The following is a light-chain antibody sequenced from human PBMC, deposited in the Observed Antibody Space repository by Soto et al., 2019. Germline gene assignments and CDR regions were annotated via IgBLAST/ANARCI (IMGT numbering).Light chain of an antibody. Sequence: DIKLTQSPSFLSASVGDRVTLSCRASQGISSYLAWYQLKPGKAPKVLISTASSLQSGVPSRFSGSGAGTEFTLTISSLQPEDFATYYCQQLDSYPRTFGQGTKVDIK. V-gene: IGKV1-9*01. J-gene: IGKJ1*01. CDR2: TAS. CDR1: QGISSY. CDR3: QQLDSYPRT.